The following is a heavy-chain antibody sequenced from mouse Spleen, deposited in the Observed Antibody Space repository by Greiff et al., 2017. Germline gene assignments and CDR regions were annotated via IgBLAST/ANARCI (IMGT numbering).Heavy chain of an antibody. Sequence: EVMLVESGGGLVKLGGSLKLSCAASGFTFSSYAMSWVRQTPEKRLEWVATISSGGGNTYYPDSVKGRFTISRDNAKNTLYLQMSSLKSEDTAMYYCARDGTYYAMDYWGQGTSVTVSS. V-gene: IGHV5-9*01. CDR3: ARDGTYYAMDY. J-gene: IGHJ4*01. D-gene: IGHD3-3*01. CDR2: ISSGGGNT. CDR1: GFTFSSYA.